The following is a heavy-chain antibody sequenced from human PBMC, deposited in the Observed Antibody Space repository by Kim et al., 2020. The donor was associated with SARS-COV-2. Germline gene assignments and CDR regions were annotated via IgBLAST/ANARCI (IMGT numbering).Heavy chain of an antibody. CDR3: ARPNRGGSYSFDY. D-gene: IGHD1-26*01. J-gene: IGHJ4*02. V-gene: IGHV1-2*06. CDR1: GYTFTGYY. Sequence: ASVKVSCKASGYTFTGYYMHWVRQAPGQGLEWMGRINPNSGGTNYAQKFQGRVTMTRDTSISTAYMELSRLRSDDTAVYYCARPNRGGSYSFDYWGQGTLVTVSS. CDR2: INPNSGGT.